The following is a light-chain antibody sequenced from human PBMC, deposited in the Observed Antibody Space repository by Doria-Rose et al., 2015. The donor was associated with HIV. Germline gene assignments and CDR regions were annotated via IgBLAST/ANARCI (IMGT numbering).Light chain of an antibody. CDR3: QQYDTSPHT. J-gene: IGKJ2*01. CDR2: QAS. CDR1: QSITSW. Sequence: DIQMTQSPSTLSASVGDRVTITCRASQSITSWLAWYQQKPGKAPQLLIYQASSLESGVPSRFSGSGYQTEFTLTISRLQADDAAIYYCQQYDTSPHTFGQGTKLEI. V-gene: IGKV1-5*03.